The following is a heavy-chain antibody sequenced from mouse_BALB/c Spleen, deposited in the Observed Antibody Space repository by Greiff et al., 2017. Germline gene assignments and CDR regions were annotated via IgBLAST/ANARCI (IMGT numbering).Heavy chain of an antibody. D-gene: IGHD3-1*01. CDR2: IRNKANGYTT. J-gene: IGHJ3*01. V-gene: IGHV7-3*02. CDR1: GFTFTDYY. Sequence: DVKLVESGGGLVQPGGSLRLSCATSGFTFTDYYMSWVRQPPGKALEWLGFIRNKANGYTTEYSASVKGRFTISRDNSQSILYLQMNTLRAEDSATYYCARYTARATFAYWGQGTLVTVSA. CDR3: ARYTARATFAY.